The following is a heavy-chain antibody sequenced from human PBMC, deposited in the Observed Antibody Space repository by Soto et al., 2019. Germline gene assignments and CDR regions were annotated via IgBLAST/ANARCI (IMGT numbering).Heavy chain of an antibody. CDR3: ARDSYDYVWGSYRSRWFDP. Sequence: ASVKVSCKASGYTFTSYGISWVRQAPGQGLEWMGWISAYNGNTNYAQKLQGRVTMTTDTSTSTAYMELRSLRSDDTAVYYCARDSYDYVWGSYRSRWFDPWGQGTLVTVSS. D-gene: IGHD3-16*02. V-gene: IGHV1-18*01. J-gene: IGHJ5*02. CDR1: GYTFTSYG. CDR2: ISAYNGNT.